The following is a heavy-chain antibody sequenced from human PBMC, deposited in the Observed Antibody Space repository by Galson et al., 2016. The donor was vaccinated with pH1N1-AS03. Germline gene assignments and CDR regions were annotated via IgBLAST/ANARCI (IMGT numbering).Heavy chain of an antibody. CDR1: GGTLNNYA. CDR2: ISPIFGSA. Sequence: SVKVSCKASGGTLNNYAINWVRQAPGQGLEWMGGISPIFGSANHAKKFQGRVTITADIFTNTVFMELSSLRSEDTAVDYCARGLTYHFGSGSVFWGQGTLVTVSS. J-gene: IGHJ4*02. V-gene: IGHV1-69*06. D-gene: IGHD3-10*01. CDR3: ARGLTYHFGSGSVF.